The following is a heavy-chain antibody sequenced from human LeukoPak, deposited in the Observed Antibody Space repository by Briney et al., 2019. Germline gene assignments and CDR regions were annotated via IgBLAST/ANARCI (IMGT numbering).Heavy chain of an antibody. CDR3: ARDYYDSSGYSRDAFDI. Sequence: GESLKISCKASGYSFTSYWIGWVRQMPGKGLEGMGIMYPGDSDTRYSPSFQGQVTISADKSISTAYLQWSSLKASDTAMYYCARDYYDSSGYSRDAFDIWGQGTMVTVSS. J-gene: IGHJ3*02. D-gene: IGHD3-22*01. CDR1: GYSFTSYW. V-gene: IGHV5-51*01. CDR2: MYPGDSDT.